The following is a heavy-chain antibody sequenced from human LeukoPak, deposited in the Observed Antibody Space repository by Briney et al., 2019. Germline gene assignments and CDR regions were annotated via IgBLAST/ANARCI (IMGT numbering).Heavy chain of an antibody. CDR3: ASFTMITFGGDQDAFDI. J-gene: IGHJ3*02. CDR2: ISSSGSTI. CDR1: GFTFSSYG. Sequence: GGSLRLSCAASGFTFSSYGMHWVRQAPGKGLEWVSYISSSGSTIYYADSVKGRFTISRDNAKNSLYLQMNSLRAEDTAVYYCASFTMITFGGDQDAFDIWGQGTMVTVSS. V-gene: IGHV3-48*04. D-gene: IGHD3-16*01.